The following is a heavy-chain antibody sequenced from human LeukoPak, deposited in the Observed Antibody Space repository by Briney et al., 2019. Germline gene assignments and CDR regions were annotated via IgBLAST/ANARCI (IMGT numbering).Heavy chain of an antibody. D-gene: IGHD6-19*01. CDR1: GFTFSSYG. Sequence: PGGSLRLSCAASGFTFSSYGMSWVRQAPGKGLEWVSAISGSGGSTYYADSVKGRFTISRDNSKNTLYLQMNSLRAEDTAVYYCAKYGTRIAVAGSRSDAFDIWGQGTMVTVSS. J-gene: IGHJ3*02. CDR2: ISGSGGST. V-gene: IGHV3-23*01. CDR3: AKYGTRIAVAGSRSDAFDI.